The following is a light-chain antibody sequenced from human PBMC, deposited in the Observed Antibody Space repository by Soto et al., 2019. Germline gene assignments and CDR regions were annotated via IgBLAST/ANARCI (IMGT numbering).Light chain of an antibody. CDR2: DAS. Sequence: DIQMTQSPSTLSASVGDRVTITCRASQSISSWLAWYQQKPGKAPKLLIYDASSLVSGVPSRFSGSGSGTEFTLTISSLQPDDFATYYCQQYNSFPFFGQGTKLEIK. CDR3: QQYNSFPF. V-gene: IGKV1-5*01. J-gene: IGKJ2*01. CDR1: QSISSW.